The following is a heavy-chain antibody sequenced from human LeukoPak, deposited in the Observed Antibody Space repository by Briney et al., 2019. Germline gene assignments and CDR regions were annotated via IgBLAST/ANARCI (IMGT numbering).Heavy chain of an antibody. J-gene: IGHJ4*02. V-gene: IGHV4-4*07. CDR3: ARDGLSDYYDRQYYFDY. Sequence: PSETLSLTCAVYGGSFSSYYWSWIRQPAGKGLEWIGRIYTSGSTNYNPSLKSRVTMSVDTSKNQFSLKLSSVTAADTAVYYCARDGLSDYYDRQYYFDYWGQGTLVTVSS. CDR1: GGSFSSYY. D-gene: IGHD3-22*01. CDR2: IYTSGST.